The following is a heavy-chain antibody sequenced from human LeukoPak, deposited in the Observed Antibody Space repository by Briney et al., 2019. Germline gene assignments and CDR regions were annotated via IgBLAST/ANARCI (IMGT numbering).Heavy chain of an antibody. V-gene: IGHV4-61*01. CDR1: GGSVSSGSYY. D-gene: IGHD3-22*01. Sequence: SETLSLTCTVSGGSVSSGSYYWSWIRQPPGKGLEWIVYIYYSGSTNYNASLKSRVTISVDTSKNQFSLKLSSVTAADTAVYYCARDKGYYDGSGYLKAFDIWGQGTMVTVSS. CDR2: IYYSGST. J-gene: IGHJ3*02. CDR3: ARDKGYYDGSGYLKAFDI.